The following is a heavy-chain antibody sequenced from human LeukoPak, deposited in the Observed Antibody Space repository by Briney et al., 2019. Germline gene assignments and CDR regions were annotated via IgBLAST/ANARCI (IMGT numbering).Heavy chain of an antibody. J-gene: IGHJ5*02. CDR1: GFTFSTYA. Sequence: PGGSLRLSCAAPGFTFSTYAMSWVRQAPGKGLEWVSTISGSGGSTYYADSVKGRFTISRDNSNNTLYLQMNSLRAEDTAIYYCAKGEDYYASGSYLGFDPWGQGTLVTVSS. CDR3: AKGEDYYASGSYLGFDP. D-gene: IGHD3-10*01. V-gene: IGHV3-23*01. CDR2: ISGSGGST.